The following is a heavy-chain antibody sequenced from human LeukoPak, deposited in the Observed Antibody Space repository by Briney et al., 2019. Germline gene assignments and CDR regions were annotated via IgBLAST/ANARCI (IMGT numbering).Heavy chain of an antibody. CDR2: IIPVFGTA. V-gene: IGHV1-69*05. CDR3: ARGYYYGSESYWHTKWFDP. Sequence: SSVKVSCKASGGTFNSHVISWLQQAPGQGLEWMGGIIPVFGTASYAEKFQGRVTITTDESTTTAYMEMSSLTSEDTAVYYCARGYYYGSESYWHTKWFDPWGQGTLVTVSS. D-gene: IGHD3-10*01. J-gene: IGHJ5*02. CDR1: GGTFNSHV.